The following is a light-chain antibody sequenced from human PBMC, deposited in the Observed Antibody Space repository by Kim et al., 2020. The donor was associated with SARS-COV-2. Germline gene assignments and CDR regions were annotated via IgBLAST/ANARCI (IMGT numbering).Light chain of an antibody. CDR1: SSNIGSKS. CDR2: GND. Sequence: GQSYSISCSGSSSNIGSKSVYWYQQVPGTAPKRRIYGNDQRPSGVPDRFSGSKSGTSASLAVSDLRSEDEADYYCASWHDTLRGWVFGGGTQLTVL. CDR3: ASWHDTLRGWV. J-gene: IGLJ3*02. V-gene: IGLV1-47*01.